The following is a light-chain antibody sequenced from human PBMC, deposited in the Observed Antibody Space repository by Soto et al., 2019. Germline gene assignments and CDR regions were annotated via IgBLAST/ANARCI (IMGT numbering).Light chain of an antibody. Sequence: EIVMTQSPATLSVSPGERATLSCRASQSVGSNLAWYQQKPGQAPRLLIYGASTRATGIPARFSGSGSGTEFALTISILQSEDFAIYFCQQHNNWPPDMTFGQGTKVEIK. CDR1: QSVGSN. J-gene: IGKJ1*01. V-gene: IGKV3-15*01. CDR2: GAS. CDR3: QQHNNWPPDMT.